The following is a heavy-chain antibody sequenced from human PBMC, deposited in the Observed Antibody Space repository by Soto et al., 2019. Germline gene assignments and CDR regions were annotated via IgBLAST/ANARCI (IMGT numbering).Heavy chain of an antibody. V-gene: IGHV1-69*13. CDR1: GGTFSSYA. Sequence: SVKVSCKASGGTFSSYAISWVRQAPGQGLEWMGGIIPIFGTANYAQKFQGRVTITADESTSTAYMELSSLRSEDTAVYYCARDRVVDSRAYGEFDPWGQGTLVTASS. CDR3: ARDRVVDSRAYGEFDP. J-gene: IGHJ5*02. CDR2: IIPIFGTA. D-gene: IGHD5-12*01.